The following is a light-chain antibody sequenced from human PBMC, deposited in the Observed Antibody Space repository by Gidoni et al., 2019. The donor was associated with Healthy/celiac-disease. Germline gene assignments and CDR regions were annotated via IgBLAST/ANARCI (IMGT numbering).Light chain of an antibody. CDR2: WAS. V-gene: IGKV4-1*01. CDR3: QQYYSTPT. J-gene: IGKJ2*01. Sequence: DIVMNQSPVSLAVSLGERATINCKSSQSVLYSSKNKNYLAWYQQKPGQPSKLLIYWASTRESGVPDRFRGSGSATDVTPTISSLQAEYVAVYYCQQYYSTPTFGQGTKLEIK. CDR1: QSVLYSSKNKNY.